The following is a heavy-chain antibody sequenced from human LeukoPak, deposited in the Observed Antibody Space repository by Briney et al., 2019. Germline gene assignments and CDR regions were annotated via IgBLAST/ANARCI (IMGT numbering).Heavy chain of an antibody. J-gene: IGHJ4*02. V-gene: IGHV5-51*01. CDR2: IYPGDSDT. CDR1: GYSFTNYW. D-gene: IGHD6-6*01. Sequence: GESLKISCKGSGYSFTNYWIGWVRQMPGKGLECMGIIYPGDSDTRYSPSFQGQVTISADKSISTAYLQWSSLKASDTAIYYCARGIKEYTRSSGLDYWGQGTLVTVSS. CDR3: ARGIKEYTRSSGLDY.